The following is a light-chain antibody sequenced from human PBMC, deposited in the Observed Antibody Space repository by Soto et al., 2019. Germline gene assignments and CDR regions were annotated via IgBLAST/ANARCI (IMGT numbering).Light chain of an antibody. CDR3: QQYNTFSRT. Sequence: DIQMTQSPSTLSASVGDRVTITCRASQSINIWLAWFQQKPGKAPKLLXXXXSTLESGVPSRFXXXXXXTEXTLTVSSLHPDDFGIYYCQQYNTFSRTFGQGTKVDIK. CDR2: XXS. J-gene: IGKJ1*01. V-gene: IGKV1-5*01. CDR1: QSINIW.